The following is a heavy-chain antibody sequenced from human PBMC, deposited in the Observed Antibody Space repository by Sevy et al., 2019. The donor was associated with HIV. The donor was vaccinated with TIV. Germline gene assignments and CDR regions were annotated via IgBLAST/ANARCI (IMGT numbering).Heavy chain of an antibody. V-gene: IGHV3-11*05. CDR1: GFTFSDYY. CDR2: ISGLSNYI. D-gene: IGHD6-19*01. Sequence: GGSLRLSCAASGFTFSDYYISWIRQAPGKGLEWLSYISGLSNYITYADSVKGRFTISRDDSKNTLYLQMNSLRAEDSAVYFCARESGYSSSPGAFDIWGQGTMVTVSS. CDR3: ARESGYSSSPGAFDI. J-gene: IGHJ3*02.